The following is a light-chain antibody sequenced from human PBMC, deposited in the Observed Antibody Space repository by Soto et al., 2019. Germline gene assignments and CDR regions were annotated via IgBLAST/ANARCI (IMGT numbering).Light chain of an antibody. CDR3: QHYDGSPLT. CDR2: GAS. Sequence: EIVLTQSPGTLSFSPGERATLSCSASQSVSSTYLAWYQQKPGQAPRLLIYGASSRATGIPDRFSGSGSGTDVTLTISRLEPEDFAVYYCQHYDGSPLTFGGGTKVEIK. J-gene: IGKJ4*01. CDR1: QSVSSTY. V-gene: IGKV3-20*01.